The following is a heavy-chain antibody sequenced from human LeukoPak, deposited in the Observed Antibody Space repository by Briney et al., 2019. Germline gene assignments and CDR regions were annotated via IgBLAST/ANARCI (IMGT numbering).Heavy chain of an antibody. CDR1: GGSISSSSYY. J-gene: IGHJ6*03. Sequence: SETLSLTCTVSGGSISSSSYYWGWIRQPPGKGLEWIGRIYTSGSTNYNPSPKSRVTMSVDTAKNQFSLKLSSVTAADTAVYYCAREGMVRGRPYYYMDVWGKGTTVTISS. CDR2: IYTSGST. D-gene: IGHD3-10*01. V-gene: IGHV4-39*07. CDR3: AREGMVRGRPYYYMDV.